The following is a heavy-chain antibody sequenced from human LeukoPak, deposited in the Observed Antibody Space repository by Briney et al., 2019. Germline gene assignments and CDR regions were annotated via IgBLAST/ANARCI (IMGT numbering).Heavy chain of an antibody. CDR2: IYHSGST. D-gene: IGHD2-2*01. Sequence: SGTLPLTCAVSGGSISSSYWWSWIRQPPGKGLEWIGEIYHSGSTNYNLSLKSRVTISVDKSKNQFSLKLNSVTAADTAVNYCARDYCTSTTCPNWFDPWGQGTLITVSS. CDR3: ARDYCTSTTCPNWFDP. J-gene: IGHJ5*02. V-gene: IGHV4-4*02. CDR1: GGSISSSYW.